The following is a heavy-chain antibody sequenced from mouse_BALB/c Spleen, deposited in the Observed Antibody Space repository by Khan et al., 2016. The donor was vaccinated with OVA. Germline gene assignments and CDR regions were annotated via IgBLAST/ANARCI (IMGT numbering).Heavy chain of an antibody. CDR2: INTSNGGT. Sequence: VQLQESGAELVKPGASVRLSCKASGYTFTSYYLYWVKQRPGHGLEWIGDINTSNGGTNFNENFKTKATLTVDKSSSTAYMQLSSLTSEDSAVYYCTRSGYGAFAYWGQGTRVTVSA. CDR3: TRSGYGAFAY. D-gene: IGHD1-1*02. CDR1: GYTFTSYY. V-gene: IGHV1S81*02. J-gene: IGHJ3*01.